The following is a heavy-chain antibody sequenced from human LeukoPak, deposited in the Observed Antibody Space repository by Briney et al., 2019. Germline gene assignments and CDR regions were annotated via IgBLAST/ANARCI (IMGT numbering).Heavy chain of an antibody. V-gene: IGHV4-38-2*02. D-gene: IGHD3-10*01. J-gene: IGHJ4*02. CDR1: RYDINSVYY. Sequence: PSETLSLTCTVSRYDINSVYYGAWIRQTPGKGLEGIGSMYHSGRTYYNASLKSRVTKSMDTSRNKFSLNLNSVPAANTAVYYCARAGGYYGSGSFLDYWGQGLLVTVSS. CDR3: ARAGGYYGSGSFLDY. CDR2: MYHSGRT.